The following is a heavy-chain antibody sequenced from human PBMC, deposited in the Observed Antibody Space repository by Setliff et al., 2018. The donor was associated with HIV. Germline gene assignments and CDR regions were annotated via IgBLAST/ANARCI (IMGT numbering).Heavy chain of an antibody. Sequence: GSLRLSCAASGLLFTNAWMSWVRQAPGKGLEWVGRIKTKTDGGTTDYAAPVKGRFTISRDDSKKMLYLQMNSLKTEDTAVYYCTTRGTWDYRDYFDYWGQGTLVTVSS. J-gene: IGHJ4*02. CDR3: TTRGTWDYRDYFDY. CDR2: IKTKTDGGTT. CDR1: GLLFTNAW. V-gene: IGHV3-15*01. D-gene: IGHD1-26*01.